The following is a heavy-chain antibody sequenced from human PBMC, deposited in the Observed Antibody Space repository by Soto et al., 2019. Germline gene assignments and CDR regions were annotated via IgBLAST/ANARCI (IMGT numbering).Heavy chain of an antibody. CDR2: FSGTVDST. CDR3: AKEARGSYDC. CDR1: EFTFSSYA. V-gene: IGHV3-23*01. J-gene: IGHJ4*02. Sequence: EVQLLESGGDLVQPGGSLRLSCAASEFTFSSYAMSWDRQAPGKGLEWVSTFSGTVDSTYYADSVKGRFTISRDNSKNTLYLKMNSLRAEDTAIYYCAKEARGSYDCWGPGTLVTVSS. D-gene: IGHD1-26*01.